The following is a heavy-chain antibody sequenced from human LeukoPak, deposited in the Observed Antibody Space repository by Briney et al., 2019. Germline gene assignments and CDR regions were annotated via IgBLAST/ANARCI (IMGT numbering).Heavy chain of an antibody. CDR3: ARLTYCGGDCPVY. CDR2: IDPSDSNT. J-gene: IGHJ4*02. V-gene: IGHV5-10-1*01. Sequence: GESLKIPCKGSGYSFSSYWISWVRQMPGKGLEWMGRIDPSDSNTKYSPSFQGHVTISADKSISTAYLQWSSLKASDTAMYYCARLTYCGGDCPVYWGQGTLVTVSS. CDR1: GYSFSSYW. D-gene: IGHD2-21*02.